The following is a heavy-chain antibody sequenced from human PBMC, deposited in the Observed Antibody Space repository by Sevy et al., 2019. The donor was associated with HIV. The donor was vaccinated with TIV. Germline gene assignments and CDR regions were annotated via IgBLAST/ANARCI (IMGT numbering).Heavy chain of an antibody. CDR2: ISSSSSYI. Sequence: GGSLRLSCAASGFTFSSYSMNWVRQAPGKGLEWVSSISSSSSYIYYADSVKGRFTICGDNAKNSLYLQMNSLRAEGTAVYYCARSPFYYGSGSYYLALRPHYYYGMDVWGQGTTVTVSS. CDR3: ARSPFYYGSGSYYLALRPHYYYGMDV. D-gene: IGHD3-10*01. CDR1: GFTFSSYS. V-gene: IGHV3-21*01. J-gene: IGHJ6*02.